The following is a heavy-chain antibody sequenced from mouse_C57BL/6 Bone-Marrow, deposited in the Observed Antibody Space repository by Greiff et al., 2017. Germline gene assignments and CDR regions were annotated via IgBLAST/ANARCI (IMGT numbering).Heavy chain of an antibody. J-gene: IGHJ3*01. V-gene: IGHV5-17*01. CDR3: ARLFAY. CDR1: GFTFSDYG. CDR2: ISRGSSTI. Sequence: EVQLVESGGGLVKPGGSLKLSCAASGFTFSDYGMHWVRQAPEKGLEWVAYISRGSSTIYYADTVKGRFTISRDNAKNTLFLQMTSLRSEDAAMYYCARLFAYWGQGTLVTVSA.